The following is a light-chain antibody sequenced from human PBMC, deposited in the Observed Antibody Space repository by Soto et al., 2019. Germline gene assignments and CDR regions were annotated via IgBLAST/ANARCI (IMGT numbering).Light chain of an antibody. V-gene: IGLV2-23*02. CDR2: EVS. Sequence: QSALTQPASVSGSPGQSITISCTGTSSDVGNYILVSWYQQYPGKAPKLMIYEVSKRPSGVSDRFSGSKSGNTASLTISGLQAEDEADYYCCSYAGGSTGVFGGGTQLTVL. J-gene: IGLJ3*02. CDR1: SSDVGNYIL. CDR3: CSYAGGSTGV.